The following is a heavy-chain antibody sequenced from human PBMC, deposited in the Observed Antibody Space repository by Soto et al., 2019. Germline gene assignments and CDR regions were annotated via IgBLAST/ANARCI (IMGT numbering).Heavy chain of an antibody. D-gene: IGHD2-2*01. CDR1: GYSFTSHY. J-gene: IGHJ5*02. CDR2: INPSGGSA. V-gene: IGHV1-46*01. Sequence: QVQLVQSGAEVKKPGASVKISCKASGYSFTSHYMHWVRQAPGQGLEWMGIINPSGGSASYAQKFQGRVTMTRDTSTSTVYMELSSLRSEDTAVYYCARDRIPATTLGQFDPWGQGTLVTVSS. CDR3: ARDRIPATTLGQFDP.